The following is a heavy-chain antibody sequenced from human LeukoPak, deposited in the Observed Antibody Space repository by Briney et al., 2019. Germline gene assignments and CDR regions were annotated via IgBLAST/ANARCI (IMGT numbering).Heavy chain of an antibody. CDR2: ISGSGGST. CDR3: AKGYFDWLLLFDY. V-gene: IGHV3-23*01. D-gene: IGHD3-9*01. J-gene: IGHJ4*02. Sequence: GGSLRLSCAASGFTVSSYAMSCVRQDPGEGLEWVSAISGSGGSTYYADSVKGRFTISKDNSKNTLYMQMNRLRAEDTAVYYCAKGYFDWLLLFDYWGQGTLVTVSS. CDR1: GFTVSSYA.